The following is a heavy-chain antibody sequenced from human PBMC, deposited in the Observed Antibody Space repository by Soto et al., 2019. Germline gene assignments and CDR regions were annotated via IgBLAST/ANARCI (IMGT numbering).Heavy chain of an antibody. CDR3: ATMRSDYDSSGYYSVYGAH. J-gene: IGHJ4*02. Sequence: SETLSLTCAVYGGSFSGYYWNWIRQPPGKGLEWIGEINHSGSTNYNPSLKSRVSLSVDTSKNQFSLKLSSVTAADTAVYYCATMRSDYDSSGYYSVYGAHWGQGTLVTVPS. D-gene: IGHD3-22*01. CDR2: INHSGST. V-gene: IGHV4-34*01. CDR1: GGSFSGYY.